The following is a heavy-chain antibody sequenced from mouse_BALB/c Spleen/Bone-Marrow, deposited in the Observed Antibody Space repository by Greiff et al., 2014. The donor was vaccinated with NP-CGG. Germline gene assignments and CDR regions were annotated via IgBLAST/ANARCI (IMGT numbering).Heavy chain of an antibody. CDR2: IYPSDSYT. V-gene: IGHV1-69*02. D-gene: IGHD4-1*01. CDR1: GYTFTSYW. J-gene: IGHJ4*01. Sequence: VQLQQSGAELVRPGASVKLSCKASGYTFTSYWINWVKQRPGQGLEWIGDIYPSDSYTNYNQKFKDKATLTVDKSSSTAYKQLSSPTSEYSAVYYCTRSGTLETKDDWGQGTSVTVSS. CDR3: TRSGTLETKDD.